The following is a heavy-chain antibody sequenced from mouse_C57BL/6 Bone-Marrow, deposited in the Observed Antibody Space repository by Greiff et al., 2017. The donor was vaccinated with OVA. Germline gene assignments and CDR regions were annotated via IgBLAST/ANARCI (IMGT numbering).Heavy chain of an antibody. CDR1: GYAFSSSW. Sequence: QVQLQQSGPELVKPGASVKISCKASGYAFSSSWMNWVKQRPGKGLEWIGRIYPGDGDTNYNGKFKGKATLTADKSSSTAYMQLSSLTSEDSAVYYCARKITTDDWGKGTTLTVSS. J-gene: IGHJ2*01. CDR3: ARKITTDD. V-gene: IGHV1-82*01. CDR2: IYPGDGDT. D-gene: IGHD1-1*01.